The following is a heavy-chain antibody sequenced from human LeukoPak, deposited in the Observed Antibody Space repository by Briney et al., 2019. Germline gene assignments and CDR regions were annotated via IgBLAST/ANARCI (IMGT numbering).Heavy chain of an antibody. CDR2: ISYDGSNK. V-gene: IGHV3-30*04. D-gene: IGHD2-2*01. CDR1: GFTFSSYA. CDR3: AKVPAAMTFDY. J-gene: IGHJ4*02. Sequence: GGSLRLSCAASGFTFSSYAMHWVRQAPGKGLEWVAVISYDGSNKYYADSVKGRFTISRDNSKNTLYLQMNSLRAEDTAVYYCAKVPAAMTFDYWGQGTLVTVSS.